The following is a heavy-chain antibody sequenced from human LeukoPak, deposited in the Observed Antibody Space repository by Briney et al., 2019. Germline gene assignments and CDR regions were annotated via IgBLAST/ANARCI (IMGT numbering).Heavy chain of an antibody. CDR2: IYTSGST. D-gene: IGHD5-18*01. V-gene: IGHV4-61*02. J-gene: IGHJ3*02. CDR1: GGSISSGSYY. Sequence: PSETLSLTCTVSGGSISSGSYYWSWIRQPAGKGLEWIGRIYTSGSTNYNPSLKSRVTISVDTSKNQFSLKLSSVAAADTAVYYCARHGRGYTLDAFDIWGQGTMVTVSS. CDR3: ARHGRGYTLDAFDI.